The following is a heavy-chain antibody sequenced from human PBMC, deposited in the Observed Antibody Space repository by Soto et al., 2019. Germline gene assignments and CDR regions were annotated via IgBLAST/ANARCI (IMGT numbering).Heavy chain of an antibody. Sequence: GGSLRLSCAASGFTFSSYAMSWVRQAPGKGLEWVSAISGSGGSTYYADSVKGRFTISRDNSKNTLYLQMNSLRAEDTAVYYCAKLPYTFARHTVTNGAFDIWGQGTMVTVSS. CDR1: GFTFSSYA. D-gene: IGHD4-17*01. J-gene: IGHJ3*02. V-gene: IGHV3-23*01. CDR2: ISGSGGST. CDR3: AKLPYTFARHTVTNGAFDI.